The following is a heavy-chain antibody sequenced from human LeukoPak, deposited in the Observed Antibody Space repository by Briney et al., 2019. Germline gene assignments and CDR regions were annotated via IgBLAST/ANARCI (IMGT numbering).Heavy chain of an antibody. CDR1: GYTYTGYY. V-gene: IGHV1-2*02. CDR3: ASGPHSGYDLGYYYYGMDV. Sequence: RASVKVSCKASGYTYTGYYMHWVRQAPGQGLEWMGWINPNRGGTNYAQKFQGRVTMTRDTSTSTAYMELSRLRSDDTAGYYCASGPHSGYDLGYYYYGMDVWGQGTTVTVSS. CDR2: INPNRGGT. J-gene: IGHJ6*02. D-gene: IGHD5-12*01.